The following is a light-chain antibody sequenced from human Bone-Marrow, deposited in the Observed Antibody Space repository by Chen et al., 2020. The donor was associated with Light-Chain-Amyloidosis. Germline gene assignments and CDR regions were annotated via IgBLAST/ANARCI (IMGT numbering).Light chain of an antibody. V-gene: IGLV3-25*03. J-gene: IGLJ2*01. CDR2: RDT. CDR1: ALPTKY. CDR3: QSADSSGTYEVI. Sequence: SYELTQPPSVSVSPEQTARITCSGDALPTKYAYWYQQKPGQAPVLVIHRDTERPSGISERFSGSSSGTTATLTISGAQAEDEADYHCQSADSSGTYEVIFGGGTKLTVL.